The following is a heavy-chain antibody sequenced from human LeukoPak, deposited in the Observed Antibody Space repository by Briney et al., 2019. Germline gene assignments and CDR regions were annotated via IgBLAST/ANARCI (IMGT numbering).Heavy chain of an antibody. J-gene: IGHJ6*02. Sequence: GESLTISCRISEYIFSSYWVVWVRQMPGKGLEWMGVIYFDDSETKYSPSFYGLVTISADKSIDTAYLQWSSLKASDTATYYCATSASEPYYFYYGLHVRGLGTTVSV. D-gene: IGHD1-14*01. CDR1: EYIFSSYW. CDR3: ATSASEPYYFYYGLHV. V-gene: IGHV5-51*01. CDR2: IYFDDSET.